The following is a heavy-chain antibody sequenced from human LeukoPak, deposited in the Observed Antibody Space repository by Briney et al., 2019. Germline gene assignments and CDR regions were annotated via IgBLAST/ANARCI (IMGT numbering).Heavy chain of an antibody. V-gene: IGHV4-59*08. Sequence: PSETLSLTCTVSGGSISTCYWSWIRQPPGKGLEWIGYIYYRGSTNYNPSLKSRVTISVDMSKNQFSLKLSSVTAADTAVYYCARLSPRDGYNYFDYWGQGTLVTVSS. CDR3: ARLSPRDGYNYFDY. CDR1: GGSISTCY. D-gene: IGHD5-24*01. CDR2: IYYRGST. J-gene: IGHJ4*02.